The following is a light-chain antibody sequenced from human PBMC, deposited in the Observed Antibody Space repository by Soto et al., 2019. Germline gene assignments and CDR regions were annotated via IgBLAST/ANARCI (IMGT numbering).Light chain of an antibody. CDR1: SSNIGAGYD. CDR3: QSYDSSLSVV. Sequence: QSVLTQPPSVSGAPGQRVTISCTGSSSNIGAGYDVHWYQQLPGTAPKLLIYVNSNRPSGVPDRFSGSKSGTSASLAITGLHAEDEADYYCQSYDSSLSVVFGGGTQLTVL. J-gene: IGLJ2*01. V-gene: IGLV1-40*01. CDR2: VNS.